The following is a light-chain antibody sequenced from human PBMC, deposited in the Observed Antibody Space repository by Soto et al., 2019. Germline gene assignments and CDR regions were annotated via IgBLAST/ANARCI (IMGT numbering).Light chain of an antibody. V-gene: IGKV1-5*03. CDR2: KAS. CDR3: QHFYSYWT. J-gene: IGKJ1*01. Sequence: DIQMTQSPSTLSASVGDRVTITCRASQSISGWLAWYQQKPGKAPKLLIYKASSLESGVPSRFSGSGSGTEFTLTISSLQPDDFATYYCQHFYSYWTFGQGTKVEIK. CDR1: QSISGW.